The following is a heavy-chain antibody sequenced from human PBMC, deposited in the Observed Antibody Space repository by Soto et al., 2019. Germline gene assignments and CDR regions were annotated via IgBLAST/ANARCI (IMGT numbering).Heavy chain of an antibody. CDR1: GFTFSYYY. CDR2: ISSSGSTI. D-gene: IGHD3-3*01. V-gene: IGHV3-11*01. CDR3: ARANYDFWSGPLPLYFDY. Sequence: GGSLRLSCAASGFTFSYYYMSWIRQAPGKGLEWVSYISSSGSTIYYADSVKGRFTISRDNAKNSLYLQMNSLRAEDTAVYYCARANYDFWSGPLPLYFDYWGQGTLVTVSS. J-gene: IGHJ4*02.